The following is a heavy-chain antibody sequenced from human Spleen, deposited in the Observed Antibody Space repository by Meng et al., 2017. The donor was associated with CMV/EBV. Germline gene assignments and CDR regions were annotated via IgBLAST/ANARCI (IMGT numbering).Heavy chain of an antibody. CDR2: IRAEPYGGTT. CDR1: GFIFNEYA. Sequence: GESLKISCTASGFIFNEYAMSWVRQAPGKGLEWVGLIRAEPYGGTTEYAASVKGRFTISRDDSRNIAYLQMNSLKSEDTAVYYCTKTYSGYDSQYNWFDSWGQGILVTVSS. D-gene: IGHD5-12*01. J-gene: IGHJ5*01. V-gene: IGHV3-49*04. CDR3: TKTYSGYDSQYNWFDS.